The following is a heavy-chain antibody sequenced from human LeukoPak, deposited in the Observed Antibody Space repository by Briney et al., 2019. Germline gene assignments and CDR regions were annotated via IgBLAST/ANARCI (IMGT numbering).Heavy chain of an antibody. CDR2: ISAYNGNT. CDR3: ARDPRYSTSPPGDFDY. V-gene: IGHV1-18*01. CDR1: GYTFTSYG. Sequence: GASVKVSCKASGYTFTSYGISWVRQAPGQGLEWMGWISAYNGNTNYAQKLQGRVTMTTDTSTSTAYMELRSLRSDDTAVYYCARDPRYSTSPPGDFDYWGQGTLVTVSS. J-gene: IGHJ4*02. D-gene: IGHD6-6*01.